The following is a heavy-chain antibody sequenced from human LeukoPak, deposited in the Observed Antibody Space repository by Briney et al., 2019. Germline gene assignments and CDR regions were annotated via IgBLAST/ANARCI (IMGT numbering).Heavy chain of an antibody. D-gene: IGHD3-16*02. CDR1: GYTFTGYY. J-gene: IGHJ4*02. CDR2: INPNSGGT. V-gene: IGHV1-2*06. CDR3: ARGGPYEYVWGNYRPFDY. Sequence: ASVKVSCKASGYTFTGYYMHWVRQAPGQGHEWMGRINPNSGGTNYAQKFQGRVTMTRDTSISTAYMELSRLRSDDTAVFYCARGGPYEYVWGNYRPFDYWGQGTPVTVSS.